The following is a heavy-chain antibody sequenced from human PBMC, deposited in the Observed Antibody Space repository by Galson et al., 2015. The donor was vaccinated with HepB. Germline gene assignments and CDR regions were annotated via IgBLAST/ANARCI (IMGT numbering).Heavy chain of an antibody. D-gene: IGHD6-13*01. CDR1: GFNFNDYA. CDR3: AKDVYSRGAVGTIDY. Sequence: SLRLPCAAAGFNFNDYAMHWVRLAPGKGLERLAAISPDGSYRPYEDSVKGRFTISRDTSDNTLSLQMNSLRPEDTAIYYCAKDVYSRGAVGTIDYWGRGTLATVSS. V-gene: IGHV3-30*18. CDR2: ISPDGSYR. J-gene: IGHJ4*02.